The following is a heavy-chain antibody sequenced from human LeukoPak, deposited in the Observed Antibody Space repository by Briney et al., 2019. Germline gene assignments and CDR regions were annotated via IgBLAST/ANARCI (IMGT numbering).Heavy chain of an antibody. CDR2: IYYSGST. D-gene: IGHD3-9*01. V-gene: IGHV4-59*11. J-gene: IGHJ5*02. CDR1: GGSISSHY. Sequence: SETLSLTCTVSGGSISSHYWSWIRQPPGKGLEWIGYIYYSGSTNYNPSLKSRVTISVDTSKNQFSLKLSSVTAADTAVYYCARASYDILTVYRETGWFAPWGQGTLVTVSS. CDR3: ARASYDILTVYRETGWFAP.